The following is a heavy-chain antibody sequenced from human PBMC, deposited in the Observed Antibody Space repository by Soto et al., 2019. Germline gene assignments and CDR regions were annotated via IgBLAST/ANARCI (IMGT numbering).Heavy chain of an antibody. D-gene: IGHD3-3*02. CDR2: IYDSGST. V-gene: IGHV4-39*01. J-gene: IGHJ3*02. Sequence: PSETLSLTCMVSGGSVRSGSYYWRWIRQPPGKGMEWIGSIYDSGSTYYNVTLKSRVTIEVDTSKSQFSLRLTSVTAADTGVYYCVRYDRINMKPYSPEGFHIWGQGTMVT. CDR1: GGSVRSGSYY. CDR3: VRYDRINMKPYSPEGFHI.